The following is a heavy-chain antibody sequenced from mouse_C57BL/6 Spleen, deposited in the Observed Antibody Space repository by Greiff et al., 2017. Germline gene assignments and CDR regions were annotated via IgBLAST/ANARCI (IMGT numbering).Heavy chain of an antibody. D-gene: IGHD2-5*01. CDR1: GYAFSSSW. CDR2: IYPGDGDT. CDR3: AKGVYYSNYGGDCDV. V-gene: IGHV1-82*01. Sequence: VQLQQSGPELVKPGASVKISCKASGYAFSSSWMNWVKQRPGKGLEWIGRIYPGDGDTNYNGKFKGKDTLTADKSSSTAYMQLSSLTSEDSAVYFCAKGVYYSNYGGDCDVWGTGTTVTVSS. J-gene: IGHJ1*03.